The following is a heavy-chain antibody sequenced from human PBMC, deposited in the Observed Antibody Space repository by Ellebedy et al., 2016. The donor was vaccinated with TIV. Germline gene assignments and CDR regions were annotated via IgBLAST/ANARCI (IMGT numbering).Heavy chain of an antibody. CDR1: GGPFNDYY. V-gene: IGHV4-34*01. D-gene: IGHD5-18*01. J-gene: IGHJ4*02. Sequence: SETLSLTCAVYGGPFNDYYWHWFRQPPGEGPEWIGEIAHDGSTNYNPSLKSRVTISVDTSKNQFSLKLTSVTAADTAVYYCAGSGAYTYGPNYWGQGSLVTVSS. CDR2: IAHDGST. CDR3: AGSGAYTYGPNY.